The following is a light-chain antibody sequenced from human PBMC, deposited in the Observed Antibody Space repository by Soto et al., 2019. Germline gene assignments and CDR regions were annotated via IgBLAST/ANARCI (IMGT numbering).Light chain of an antibody. CDR1: QSVSSSY. J-gene: IGKJ2*01. CDR2: GAS. CDR3: QQYGSSPMYT. Sequence: EIVLTQSPGTLSLSPGERATLSCRASQSVSSSYLAWYQQKPGQAPRLLIYGASSRATGIPDRLSGIGSGTDFTHTISRLEPEDFAVYYCQQYGSSPMYTFGQGTKLEIK. V-gene: IGKV3-20*01.